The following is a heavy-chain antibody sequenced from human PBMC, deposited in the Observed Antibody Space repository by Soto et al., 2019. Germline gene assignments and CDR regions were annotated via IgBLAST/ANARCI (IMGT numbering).Heavy chain of an antibody. CDR3: ARTDYGSGSQADYYYYYMDV. Sequence: PSEPLSVTCTVSGGSISSYCWSWIRQPPGKGLEWIGYIYYSGSTNYNPSLKSRVTISVDTSKNQFSLKLSSVTAADTAVYYCARTDYGSGSQADYYYYYMDVWGKGTTVTVSS. V-gene: IGHV4-59*08. J-gene: IGHJ6*03. D-gene: IGHD3-10*01. CDR2: IYYSGST. CDR1: GGSISSYC.